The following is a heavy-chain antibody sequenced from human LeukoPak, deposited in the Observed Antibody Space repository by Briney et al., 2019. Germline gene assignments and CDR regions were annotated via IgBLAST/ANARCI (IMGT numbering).Heavy chain of an antibody. Sequence: SETLSLTCTVSGGSIRSYYWSWIPQPPGKGLEWIGYIYSSGSTNYNPSLKSRVTISVDTSKNQFSLKLSSVTAADTAVYYCVRQGYSGYGPHLDYWGQGTLVTVSS. D-gene: IGHD5-12*01. CDR1: GGSIRSYY. V-gene: IGHV4-59*08. CDR3: VRQGYSGYGPHLDY. J-gene: IGHJ4*02. CDR2: IYSSGST.